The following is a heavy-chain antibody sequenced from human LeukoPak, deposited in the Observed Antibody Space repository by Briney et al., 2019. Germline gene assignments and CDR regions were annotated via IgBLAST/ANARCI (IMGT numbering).Heavy chain of an antibody. CDR3: ARDWGGYYDSSGYYY. V-gene: IGHV1-2*02. CDR1: GYTFTGYY. Sequence: ASVNVSCKASGYTFTGYYMHWVRQAPGQGLEGMGWINPNSGGTNYVQKFQGRVTMTRDTSISTAYMDLSRLRSDDTAVYYCARDWGGYYDSSGYYYWGQGTLVTVSS. J-gene: IGHJ4*02. D-gene: IGHD3-22*01. CDR2: INPNSGGT.